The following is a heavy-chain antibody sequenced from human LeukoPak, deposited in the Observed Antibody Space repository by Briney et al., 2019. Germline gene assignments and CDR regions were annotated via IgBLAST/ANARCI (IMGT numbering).Heavy chain of an antibody. CDR3: ARDEGGDYGDYSPYFDY. V-gene: IGHV1-46*01. CDR1: GYTFTNYY. J-gene: IGHJ4*02. CDR2: INPSGGST. D-gene: IGHD4-17*01. Sequence: ASVKVSCKASGYTFTNYYIHWVRQAPGQGLEWMGIINPSGGSTTYAQKFQGRVTMTSDTYTSTVYMELSSLRSEDTAVYYCARDEGGDYGDYSPYFDYWGQGTLVTVSS.